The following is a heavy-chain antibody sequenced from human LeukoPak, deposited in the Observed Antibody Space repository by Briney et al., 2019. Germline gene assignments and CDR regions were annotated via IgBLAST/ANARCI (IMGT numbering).Heavy chain of an antibody. J-gene: IGHJ4*02. Sequence: QSGGSLRLSCAASGFTFSSYEMNWVRQAPGKGLEWVSYISSSGSTIYYADSVKGRFTISRGNAENSLYLQMNSLRAEDTAVYYCARDEGITMVRGPSFIDYWGQGTLVTVSS. CDR2: ISSSGSTI. CDR1: GFTFSSYE. CDR3: ARDEGITMVRGPSFIDY. D-gene: IGHD3-10*01. V-gene: IGHV3-48*03.